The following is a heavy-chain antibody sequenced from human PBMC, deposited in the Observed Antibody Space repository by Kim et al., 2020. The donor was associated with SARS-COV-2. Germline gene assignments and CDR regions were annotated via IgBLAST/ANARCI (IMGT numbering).Heavy chain of an antibody. J-gene: IGHJ4*02. V-gene: IGHV4-34*01. Sequence: SETLSLTCAVYGGSFSGYYWSWIRQPPGKGLEWIGEINHSGSTNYNPSLKSRVTISVDTSKNQFSLKLSSVTAADTAVYYCARGTPPRSFDYWGQGTLVTVSS. CDR3: ARGTPPRSFDY. CDR1: GGSFSGYY. CDR2: INHSGST.